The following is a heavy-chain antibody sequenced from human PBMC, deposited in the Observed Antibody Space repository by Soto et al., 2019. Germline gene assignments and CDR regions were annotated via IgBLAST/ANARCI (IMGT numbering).Heavy chain of an antibody. Sequence: SETLSLTCTVSGGSISSYYWSWIRQPPGKGLEWIGYIYYSRSTNYNPSLKSRVTISVDTSKNQFSLKLSSVTAADTAVYYCARGNPDYGSGSSFDYWGQGTLVTVSS. J-gene: IGHJ4*02. CDR1: GGSISSYY. D-gene: IGHD3-10*01. CDR3: ARGNPDYGSGSSFDY. V-gene: IGHV4-59*01. CDR2: IYYSRST.